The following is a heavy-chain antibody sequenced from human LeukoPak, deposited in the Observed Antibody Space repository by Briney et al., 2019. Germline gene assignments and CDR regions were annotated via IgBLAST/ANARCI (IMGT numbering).Heavy chain of an antibody. J-gene: IGHJ4*02. D-gene: IGHD2/OR15-2a*01. Sequence: SQTLSLTCTVSGGSISSGGYYWSWIRQHPGEGLEWIGYIYYSGSTYYNPSLKSRVTISVDTSKNQFSLKLSSVTAADTAVYYCARSRILYYFDYWGQGTLVTVSS. V-gene: IGHV4-31*03. CDR1: GGSISSGGYY. CDR3: ARSRILYYFDY. CDR2: IYYSGST.